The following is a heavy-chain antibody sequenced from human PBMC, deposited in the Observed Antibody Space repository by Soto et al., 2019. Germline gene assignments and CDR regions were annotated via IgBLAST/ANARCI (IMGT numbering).Heavy chain of an antibody. CDR1: GFTFGDHA. V-gene: IGHV3-9*01. J-gene: IGHJ6*02. CDR2: ISWNSDII. D-gene: IGHD3-3*01. Sequence: PGGSLRLSCVASGFTFGDHAMHWVRQAPGKGLEWVSGISWNSDIIVYADSVKGRFTMSRDNVKNSLYLQMSSLRSEDTAAYYCVRDRGHDDFWSNHERGLDDWGQGTTVTACS. CDR3: VRDRGHDDFWSNHERGLDD.